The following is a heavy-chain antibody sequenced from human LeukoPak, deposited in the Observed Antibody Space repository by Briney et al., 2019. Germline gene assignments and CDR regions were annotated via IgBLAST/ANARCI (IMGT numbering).Heavy chain of an antibody. D-gene: IGHD3-9*01. Sequence: SVKVSCKASGGTFSSYAISWVRRAPGQGLEWMGGIIPIFGTANYAQKFQGRVTITADESTSTAYMELSSLRSEDTAVYYCARSSPHSLGYFDCSDYWGQGTLVTVSS. CDR3: ARSSPHSLGYFDCSDY. J-gene: IGHJ4*02. CDR1: GGTFSSYA. CDR2: IIPIFGTA. V-gene: IGHV1-69*13.